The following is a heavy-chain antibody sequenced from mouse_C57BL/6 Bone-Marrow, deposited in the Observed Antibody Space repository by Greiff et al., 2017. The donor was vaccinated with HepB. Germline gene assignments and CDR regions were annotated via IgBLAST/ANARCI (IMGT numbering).Heavy chain of an antibody. D-gene: IGHD2-2*01. CDR3: ASYGYDGYFDV. J-gene: IGHJ1*03. Sequence: EVQWVESGPELVKPGASVKMSCKASGYTFTDYNMHWVKQSHGKSLEWIGYINPNNGGTSYNQKFKGKATLTVNKSSSTAYMELRSLTSEDSAVYYCASYGYDGYFDVWGTGTTVTVSS. CDR1: GYTFTDYN. V-gene: IGHV1-22*01. CDR2: INPNNGGT.